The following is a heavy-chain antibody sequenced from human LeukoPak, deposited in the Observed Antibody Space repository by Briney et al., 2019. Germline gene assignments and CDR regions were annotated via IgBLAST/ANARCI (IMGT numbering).Heavy chain of an antibody. CDR2: IYHSGST. CDR3: ARGLSRGAPDWFDP. Sequence: SETLSLTCTVSGGSISSYSWSWIRQPPGKGLEWIGYIYHSGSTYYNPSLKSRVTISVDRSKNQFSLKLSSVTAADTAVYYCARGLSRGAPDWFDPWGQGTLVTVSS. J-gene: IGHJ5*02. V-gene: IGHV4-30-2*01. CDR1: GGSISSYS. D-gene: IGHD3-10*01.